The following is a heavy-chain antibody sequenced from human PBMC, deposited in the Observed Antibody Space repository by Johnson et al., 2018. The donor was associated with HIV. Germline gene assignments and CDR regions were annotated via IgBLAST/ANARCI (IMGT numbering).Heavy chain of an antibody. CDR3: AKEGSSGWYFGDAFDI. V-gene: IGHV3-53*01. CDR1: GFTVSSYY. D-gene: IGHD6-19*01. Sequence: VQLVESGGGLIQPGGSLRLSCAASGFTVSSYYMSWVRQAPGKGLEWVSVIYSGGSPYYADSAKGRFTISRDNSKNTLYLQMNSLRAEDTAVYSCAKEGSSGWYFGDAFDIWGQGAMVSVSA. J-gene: IGHJ3*02. CDR2: IYSGGSP.